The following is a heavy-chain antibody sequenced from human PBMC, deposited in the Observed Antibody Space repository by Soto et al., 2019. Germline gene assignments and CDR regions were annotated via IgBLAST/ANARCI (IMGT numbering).Heavy chain of an antibody. CDR1: GFTFSSYW. Sequence: GGSLRLSCAASGFTFSSYWMSWVRQAPGKGLERVANIKQDGSEKYYVDSVKGRFTISRDNAKNSLYLQMNSLRAEDTAVYYCARAVTYYDFLSGYYTPQYYYYFLDVWGQGTTDTVSS. J-gene: IGHJ6*03. CDR2: IKQDGSEK. V-gene: IGHV3-7*01. D-gene: IGHD3-3*01. CDR3: ARAVTYYDFLSGYYTPQYYYYFLDV.